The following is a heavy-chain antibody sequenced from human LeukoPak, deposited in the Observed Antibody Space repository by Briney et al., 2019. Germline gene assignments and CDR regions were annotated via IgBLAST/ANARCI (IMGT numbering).Heavy chain of an antibody. D-gene: IGHD1-26*01. CDR1: GFTFTSSA. CDR2: IVVGSGNT. J-gene: IGHJ4*02. CDR3: ARDLTTVGATTGFYY. Sequence: GTSVKVSCKASGFTFTSSAVQWVRQARGQRLEWIGWIVVGSGNTNYAQKFQERVTITRDMSTSTAYMELSSLRSEDTAVYYCARDLTTVGATTGFYYWGQGTLVTVSS. V-gene: IGHV1-58*01.